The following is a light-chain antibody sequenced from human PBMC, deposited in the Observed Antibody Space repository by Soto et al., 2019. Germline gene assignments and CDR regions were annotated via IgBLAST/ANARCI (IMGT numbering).Light chain of an antibody. J-gene: IGKJ5*01. Sequence: DIQMTQSPSSLSASVGDRVTITCRASQDIGDSFAWYQQKTGGPPKLVISSTSTLQSRAPSRFSGSGSGTEFTLTISSLQPEDFSTYYCQKYNSVPFTFGPGTRLEMK. CDR3: QKYNSVPFT. CDR1: QDIGDS. CDR2: STS. V-gene: IGKV1-27*01.